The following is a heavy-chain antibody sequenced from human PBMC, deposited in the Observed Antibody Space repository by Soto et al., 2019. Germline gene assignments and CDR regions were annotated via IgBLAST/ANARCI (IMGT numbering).Heavy chain of an antibody. J-gene: IGHJ5*02. V-gene: IGHV3-21*01. CDR3: TRDEGGSYDSWFHP. Sequence: EVQVVESGGGLVKPGGSLTLSCNFTFSLYSMNWVRQAPGKGLEWVASISSGAAYIKYADSVRGRFTISRDNAKSSVSLQMSSLRVEDTAVYFCTRDEGGSYDSWFHPWGQGTQVTVSA. CDR2: ISSGAAYI. CDR1: TFSLYS. D-gene: IGHD1-26*01.